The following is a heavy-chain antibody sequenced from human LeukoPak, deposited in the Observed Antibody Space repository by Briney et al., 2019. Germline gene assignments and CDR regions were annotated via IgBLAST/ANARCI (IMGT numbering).Heavy chain of an antibody. Sequence: SETLSLTCTVSGGSISGHYWSRIRQPPAKGLEWVGYVYYSGETNYNPSLKSRVTISVDTSKNQFSLKLTSVTAADTAVYYCARLQGDSTAIFDYWGQGILVSVSS. CDR1: GGSISGHY. J-gene: IGHJ4*02. CDR2: VYYSGET. D-gene: IGHD2-21*01. CDR3: ARLQGDSTAIFDY. V-gene: IGHV4-59*11.